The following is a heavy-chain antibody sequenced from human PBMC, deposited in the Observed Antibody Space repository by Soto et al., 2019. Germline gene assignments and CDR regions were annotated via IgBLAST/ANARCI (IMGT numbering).Heavy chain of an antibody. Sequence: TSETLSLTCTVSGASISYGGFSWSWIRQSPGKGLEWIGYISHLENTYLHPSFKSRLTMSIDRTRNQFSLKLSSVTAADMAVYYCARGGGYDSFDYWGQGGLVTVSS. CDR2: ISHLENT. CDR3: ARGGGYDSFDY. J-gene: IGHJ4*02. D-gene: IGHD5-12*01. CDR1: GASISYGGFS. V-gene: IGHV4-30-2*06.